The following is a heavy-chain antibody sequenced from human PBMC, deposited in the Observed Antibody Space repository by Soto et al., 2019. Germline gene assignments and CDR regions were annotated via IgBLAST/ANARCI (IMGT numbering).Heavy chain of an antibody. CDR3: AKDPPWTVGPLAMDV. D-gene: IGHD3-3*01. J-gene: IGHJ6*02. CDR2: FSGSGGNI. CDR1: GFTFSTHA. V-gene: IGHV3-23*01. Sequence: PGGSLRLSCVASGFTFSTHAMSWVRQAPGEGLEWVSTFSGSGGNIYYAESVKGRLTISRDDSKNTLYLHMNSLGVEDTAVYYCAKDPPWTVGPLAMDVWGQGTTVTVSS.